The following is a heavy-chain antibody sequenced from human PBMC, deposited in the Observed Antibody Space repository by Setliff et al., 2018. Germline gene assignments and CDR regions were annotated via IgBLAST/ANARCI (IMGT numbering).Heavy chain of an antibody. CDR3: ARAPLESGYNYGQGHYFDY. V-gene: IGHV1-46*01. D-gene: IGHD5-18*01. J-gene: IGHJ4*02. Sequence: VASVKVSCKASGYTFTTYYMHWVRQAPGQGLEWMGIINPSGGYANYAQKFQGRVTMTRDTSTSTVYMELSSLRSEDTAVYYCARAPLESGYNYGQGHYFDYWGQGTLVTSPQ. CDR2: INPSGGYA. CDR1: GYTFTTYY.